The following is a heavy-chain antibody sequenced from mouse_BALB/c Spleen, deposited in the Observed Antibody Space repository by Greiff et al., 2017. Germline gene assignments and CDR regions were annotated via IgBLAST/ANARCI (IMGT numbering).Heavy chain of an antibody. D-gene: IGHD1-1*01. Sequence: VHLVESGPGLVAPSQSLSITCTVSGFSLTSYGVHWVRQPPGKGLEWLGVIWAGGSTNYNSALMSRLSISKDNSKSQVFLKMNSLQTDDTAMYYCAKHLNYYGSSGFAYWGQGTLVTVSA. CDR3: AKHLNYYGSSGFAY. CDR2: IWAGGST. CDR1: GFSLTSYG. J-gene: IGHJ3*01. V-gene: IGHV2-9*02.